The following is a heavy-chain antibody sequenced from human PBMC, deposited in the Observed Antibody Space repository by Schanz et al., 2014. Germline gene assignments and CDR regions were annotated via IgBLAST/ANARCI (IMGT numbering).Heavy chain of an antibody. CDR3: ARTGYDPSLTH. CDR1: GDTFRSYT. CDR2: IIPITGIT. Sequence: QVQLVQSGAEVKKPGSSVTVSCKASGDTFRSYTINWVRHAPGQGLEWMGRIIPITGITNYAQKFQGRVPFTADKSTSTAFLEVNSLRSEDTAVYYCARTGYDPSLTHWGQGTLVTVSS. J-gene: IGHJ4*02. D-gene: IGHD5-12*01. V-gene: IGHV1-69*02.